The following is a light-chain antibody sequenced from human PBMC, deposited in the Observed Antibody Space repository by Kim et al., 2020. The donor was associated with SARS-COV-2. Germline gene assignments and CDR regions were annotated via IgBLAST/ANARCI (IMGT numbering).Light chain of an antibody. V-gene: IGLV3-21*04. Sequence: PGKTARSTCGGNNIGSKSVHWYQQKPGQAPVLVIYYDSDRPSGIPERFSGSNSGNTATLTISRVEAGDEADYYCQVWDSSSDHPVFGGGTQLTVL. CDR1: NIGSKS. J-gene: IGLJ3*02. CDR2: YDS. CDR3: QVWDSSSDHPV.